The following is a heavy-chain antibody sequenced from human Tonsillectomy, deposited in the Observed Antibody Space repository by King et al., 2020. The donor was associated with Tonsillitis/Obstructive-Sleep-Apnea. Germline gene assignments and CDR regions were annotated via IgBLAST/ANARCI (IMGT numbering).Heavy chain of an antibody. Sequence: VQLVESGGGVVQPGRSLSLSCAASGFTFSNYGMHWVLQAPGKGLEWVAVIWSDGTKKCYGASVKGRFTISKDNSKNTLYLQMNSLRAEDTAVYYCARGYSSSSGVFDYWGQGTLVTVSS. CDR1: GFTFSNYG. D-gene: IGHD6-6*01. CDR3: ARGYSSSSGVFDY. J-gene: IGHJ4*02. V-gene: IGHV3-33*01. CDR2: IWSDGTKK.